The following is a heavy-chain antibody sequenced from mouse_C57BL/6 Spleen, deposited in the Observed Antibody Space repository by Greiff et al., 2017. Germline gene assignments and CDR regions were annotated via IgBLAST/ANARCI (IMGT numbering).Heavy chain of an antibody. V-gene: IGHV1-9*01. CDR1: GYTFTGYW. D-gene: IGHD2-4*01. CDR2: ILPGSGST. CDR3: AGDYDRFAY. Sequence: QVQLKESGAELMKPGASVKLSCKATGYTFTGYWIEWVKQRPGHGLEGIGEILPGSGSTHYHEKFKGKAPFTADTSSNTAYMQLSSLTTEDAAIYYCAGDYDRFAYWGQGTLVTVSA. J-gene: IGHJ3*01.